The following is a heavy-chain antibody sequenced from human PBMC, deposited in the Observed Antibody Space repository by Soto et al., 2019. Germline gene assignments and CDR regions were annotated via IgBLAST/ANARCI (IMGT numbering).Heavy chain of an antibody. Sequence: ASVKVSCKASGYTFTSYGISWVRQAPGQGLEWMGWISAYNGNTNYAQKLQGRVTMTTDTSTSTAYMELRSLRSDDTAVYYCARLLSYYYDSSGYYPVFDYWGQGTLVTVSS. V-gene: IGHV1-18*01. D-gene: IGHD3-22*01. CDR3: ARLLSYYYDSSGYYPVFDY. J-gene: IGHJ4*02. CDR2: ISAYNGNT. CDR1: GYTFTSYG.